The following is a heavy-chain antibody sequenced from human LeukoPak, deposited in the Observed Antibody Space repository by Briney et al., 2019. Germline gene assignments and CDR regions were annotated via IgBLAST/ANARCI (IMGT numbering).Heavy chain of an antibody. J-gene: IGHJ4*02. CDR3: ARGGRDIVVVVAATACPFDY. CDR1: GGSFSGYY. V-gene: IGHV4-34*01. Sequence: PSETLSLTCAVYGGSFSGYYWSWIRQPPGKGLEWIGEINHSGSTNYNPSLKSRVTISVDTSKNQFSLKLSSVTAADTAVYYCARGGRDIVVVVAATACPFDYWGQGTLVTVSS. CDR2: INHSGST. D-gene: IGHD2-15*01.